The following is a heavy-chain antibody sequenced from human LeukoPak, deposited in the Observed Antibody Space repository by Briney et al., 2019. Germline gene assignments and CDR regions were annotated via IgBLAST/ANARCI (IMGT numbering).Heavy chain of an antibody. CDR3: AKMGPGSGYFDAFDL. D-gene: IGHD3-22*01. Sequence: GGSLRLSCAASGFTFSSYAMSWVRQAPGKGLEWVSVISGSGGDTHYADSVKGRFTISRDNSKNTLYLQMNSLRVEDTAVHYCAKMGPGSGYFDAFDLWGQGTMVTVSS. J-gene: IGHJ3*01. V-gene: IGHV3-23*01. CDR2: ISGSGGDT. CDR1: GFTFSSYA.